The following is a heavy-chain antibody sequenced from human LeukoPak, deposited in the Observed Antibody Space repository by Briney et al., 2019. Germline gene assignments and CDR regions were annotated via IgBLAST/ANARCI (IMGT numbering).Heavy chain of an antibody. CDR1: GFTFDDYA. Sequence: PGGSLRLSCAASGFTFDDYAMHWVRQAPGKGLEWVSGISWNSGSIGYADSVKGRFTISRDNAKNSLYLQMNSLRAEDTALYYCAKEQGESPKLSSDAFDIWGQGTMVTVSS. D-gene: IGHD2/OR15-2a*01. J-gene: IGHJ3*02. CDR2: ISWNSGSI. V-gene: IGHV3-9*01. CDR3: AKEQGESPKLSSDAFDI.